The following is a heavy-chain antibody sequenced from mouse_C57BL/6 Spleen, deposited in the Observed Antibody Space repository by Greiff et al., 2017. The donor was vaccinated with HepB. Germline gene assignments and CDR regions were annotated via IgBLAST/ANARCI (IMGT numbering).Heavy chain of an antibody. J-gene: IGHJ3*01. Sequence: VQLQQPGAELVKPGASVKLSCKASGYTFISYWMHWVKQRPGQGLEWIGMIHPNSGSTNYNEKFKSKATLTVDKSSSTAYMQLSSLTSEDSAVYYGARGGPIYYYGSSFFAYWGQGTLVTVSA. CDR3: ARGGPIYYYGSSFFAY. CDR1: GYTFISYW. V-gene: IGHV1-64*01. CDR2: IHPNSGST. D-gene: IGHD1-1*01.